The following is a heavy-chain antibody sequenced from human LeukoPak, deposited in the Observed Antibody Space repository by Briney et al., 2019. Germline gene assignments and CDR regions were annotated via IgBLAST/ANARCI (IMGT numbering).Heavy chain of an antibody. CDR1: GFTFTNHW. J-gene: IGHJ4*02. Sequence: GSLRLSCAASGFTFTNHWMHWVRQAPGKGLVWVSRIRGDGGDTSYADSVKGRFTISRDNAKNTLYLQMDSLGAEDTAVYYCGRDVVLGSGSVDHWGQGVLVTVSS. D-gene: IGHD3-10*01. V-gene: IGHV3-74*01. CDR2: IRGDGGDT. CDR3: GRDVVLGSGSVDH.